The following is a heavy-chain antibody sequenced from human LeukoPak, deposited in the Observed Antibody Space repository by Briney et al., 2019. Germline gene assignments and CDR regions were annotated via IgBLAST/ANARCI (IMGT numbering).Heavy chain of an antibody. CDR1: GFTFSSYW. CDR3: ARQETGTTAPIKWYYGMDV. Sequence: PGGSLRLSCAASGFTFSSYWMSWVRQAPGKGLEWVANIKQDGSEKYYVDSVKGRFAISRDNAKNSLYLQINSLRAEDTAVYYCARQETGTTAPIKWYYGMDVWGQGTTVTVSS. J-gene: IGHJ6*02. V-gene: IGHV3-7*02. CDR2: IKQDGSEK. D-gene: IGHD1-1*01.